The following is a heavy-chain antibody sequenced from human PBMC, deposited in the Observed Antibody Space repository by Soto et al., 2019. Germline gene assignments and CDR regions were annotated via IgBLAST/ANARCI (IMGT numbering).Heavy chain of an antibody. V-gene: IGHV3-30-3*01. J-gene: IGHJ6*02. D-gene: IGHD1-1*01. CDR2: ISYDGSNK. CDR3: ARDRLRYNWNDFPYYYYGMDV. Sequence: QVQLVESGGGVVQPGRSLRLSCAASGFTFSSYAMHWVRQAPGKGLEWVAVISYDGSNKYYADSVKGRFTISRDNSKNTLDLQMNILRAEDTAVYYCARDRLRYNWNDFPYYYYGMDVWGQGTTVTVSS. CDR1: GFTFSSYA.